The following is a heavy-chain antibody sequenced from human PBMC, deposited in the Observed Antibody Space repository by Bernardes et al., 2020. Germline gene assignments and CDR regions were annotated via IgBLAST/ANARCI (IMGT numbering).Heavy chain of an antibody. CDR2: MNPNSGNT. J-gene: IGHJ5*02. CDR3: AREARFSSGPGRNSNWFDP. D-gene: IGHD6-19*01. Sequence: ASVKVSCKASGYTFTSYDINWVRQATGQGLEWMGWMNPNSGNTGYAQKFQGRVTMTRNTSISTAYMELSSLRSEDTAVYYCAREARFSSGPGRNSNWFDPWGQGTLVTVSS. CDR1: GYTFTSYD. V-gene: IGHV1-8*01.